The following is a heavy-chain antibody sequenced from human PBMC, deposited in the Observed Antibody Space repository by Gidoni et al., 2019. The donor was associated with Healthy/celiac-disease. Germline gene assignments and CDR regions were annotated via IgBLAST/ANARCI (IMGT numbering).Heavy chain of an antibody. J-gene: IGHJ6*02. CDR3: ASNLVVPAAMTYYYYGMDV. D-gene: IGHD2-2*01. V-gene: IGHV3-30*04. Sequence: QVQLVESGGGVVQPGRSLRLSCAASGFTFSSYAMHWVRQAPGKGLEWVAVISYDGSNKYYSDSVKGRFTISRDNSKTTLYLQMNSLRAEDTAVYYCASNLVVPAAMTYYYYGMDVWGQGTTVTVSS. CDR2: ISYDGSNK. CDR1: GFTFSSYA.